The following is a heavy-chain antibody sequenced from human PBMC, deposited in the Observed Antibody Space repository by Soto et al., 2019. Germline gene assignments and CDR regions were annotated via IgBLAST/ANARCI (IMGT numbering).Heavy chain of an antibody. Sequence: GGSLRLSCAASGFTFSSYGMHWVRQAPGKGLEWVAVIWYDGSNKYYADSVKGRFTISRDNSKNTLYLQMNSLRAEDTAVYYCARDPSYCSGGSCYYYYYYMDVWGKGTTVTVSS. CDR2: IWYDGSNK. D-gene: IGHD2-15*01. J-gene: IGHJ6*03. V-gene: IGHV3-33*01. CDR1: GFTFSSYG. CDR3: ARDPSYCSGGSCYYYYYYMDV.